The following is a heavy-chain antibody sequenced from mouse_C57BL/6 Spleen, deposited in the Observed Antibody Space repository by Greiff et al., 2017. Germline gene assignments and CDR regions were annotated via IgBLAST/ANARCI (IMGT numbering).Heavy chain of an antibody. CDR1: GYIFTSYW. V-gene: IGHV1-53*01. D-gene: IGHD1-2*01. Sequence: VQLQQPGTELVKPGASVKLSCKASGYIFTSYWMHWVKQRPGQGLEWIGNINPSNGGTNYNEKFKSKATLTVDKSSSTAYMQLSSLTSEDSAVYYCARRITTASGYFDVWGTGTTVTVSS. CDR3: ARRITTASGYFDV. J-gene: IGHJ1*03. CDR2: INPSNGGT.